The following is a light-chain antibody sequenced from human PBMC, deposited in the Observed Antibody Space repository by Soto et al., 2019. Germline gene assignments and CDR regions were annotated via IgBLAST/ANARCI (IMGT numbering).Light chain of an antibody. J-gene: IGKJ4*01. CDR3: QQYGSSPLT. Sequence: EIVWTQSPGALSLSPGERASLSCRASQSVSSSYLAGYQQKPGQAPRPLTYGASSRATVIPDRFSGSGSRPDITLTISSLEPEDFAVYYCQQYGSSPLTFGGGTKVEIK. CDR1: QSVSSSY. CDR2: GAS. V-gene: IGKV3-20*01.